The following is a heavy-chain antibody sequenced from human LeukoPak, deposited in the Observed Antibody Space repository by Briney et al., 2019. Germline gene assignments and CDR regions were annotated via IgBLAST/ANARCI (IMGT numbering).Heavy chain of an antibody. J-gene: IGHJ4*02. CDR1: GYTLTELS. CDR3: ATTFPGIAKYYFDY. CDR2: FDPEDGET. V-gene: IGHV1-24*01. D-gene: IGHD6-13*01. Sequence: ASVKVSCKVSGYTLTELSMPGLRRAPGKGLGGRGGFDPEDGETIYAQKFQGRVTMTEDTSTDTAYMELSSLRSEDTAVYYCATTFPGIAKYYFDYWGQGTLVTVSS.